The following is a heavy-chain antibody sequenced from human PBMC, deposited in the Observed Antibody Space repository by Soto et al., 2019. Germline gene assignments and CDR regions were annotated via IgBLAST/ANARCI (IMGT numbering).Heavy chain of an antibody. CDR1: GGSISRSSYY. Sequence: PSETLSLTCSVSGGSISRSSYYWGWIRQPPGKGLEWIGSIHYSGSTNYNPSLTSRVTISVDTSKNQFSLNLRSVTAADTAVYYCAWGGYHYVACRCHFDYWGQGTLVTVSS. J-gene: IGHJ4*02. V-gene: IGHV4-39*01. CDR2: IHYSGST. D-gene: IGHD3-16*01. CDR3: AWGGYHYVACRCHFDY.